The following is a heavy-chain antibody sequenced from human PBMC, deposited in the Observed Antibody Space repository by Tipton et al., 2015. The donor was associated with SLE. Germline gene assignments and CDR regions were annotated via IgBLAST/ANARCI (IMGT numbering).Heavy chain of an antibody. CDR2: IYTSGST. D-gene: IGHD6-13*01. CDR3: ARVGSYSSSFDY. Sequence: TLSLTCAVYGGSFSGYYWSWIRQPAGKGLEWIGRIYTSGSTNYNPSLKSRVTMSVDTSKNQFSLKLSSVTAADTAVYYCARVGSYSSSFDYWGQGTLVTVSS. V-gene: IGHV4-59*10. J-gene: IGHJ4*02. CDR1: GGSFSGYY.